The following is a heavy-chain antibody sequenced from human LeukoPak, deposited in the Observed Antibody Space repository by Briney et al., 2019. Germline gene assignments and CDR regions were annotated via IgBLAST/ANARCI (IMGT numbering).Heavy chain of an antibody. CDR1: GFTFSSYA. V-gene: IGHV3-64D*06. Sequence: GGSLRLSCSASGFTFSSYAMHWVRQAPGKGLEYVSAISSNGGSTYYADSVKGRFTISRDNSKNTLYLQMSSLRAEDTAVYYCVKEGYCSSTSCSFTYAFDIWGQGTMVTVSS. D-gene: IGHD2-2*01. CDR3: VKEGYCSSTSCSFTYAFDI. J-gene: IGHJ3*02. CDR2: ISSNGGST.